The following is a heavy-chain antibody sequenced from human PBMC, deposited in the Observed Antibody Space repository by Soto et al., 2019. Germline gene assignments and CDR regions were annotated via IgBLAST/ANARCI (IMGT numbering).Heavy chain of an antibody. V-gene: IGHV3-33*01. CDR1: GFTFSSYG. Sequence: QVQLVESGGGVVQPGRSLRLSCAASGFTFSSYGMHWVRQAPGKGLEWVAVIWYGGSNKYYADSVKGRFTISRDNSKNTLYLQMNSLRAEDTAVYYCARFSGSYPGWLDPWGQGTLVTVSS. CDR2: IWYGGSNK. CDR3: ARFSGSYPGWLDP. J-gene: IGHJ5*02. D-gene: IGHD1-26*01.